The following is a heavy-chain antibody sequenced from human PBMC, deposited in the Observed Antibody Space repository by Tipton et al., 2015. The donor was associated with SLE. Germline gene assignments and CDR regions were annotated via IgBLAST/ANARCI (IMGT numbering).Heavy chain of an antibody. CDR2: IKSKIEGGTT. V-gene: IGHV3-15*01. Sequence: SLRLSCAASGFTFSNAWMSWVRQAPGKGLEWVGRIKSKIEGGTTDYAAPVKGRFTISRDDSIHTLYLQMSSLKTEDTAVYYCITVLRANWFDPWGQGTLVTVSS. CDR1: GFTFSNAW. CDR3: ITVLRANWFDP. J-gene: IGHJ5*02.